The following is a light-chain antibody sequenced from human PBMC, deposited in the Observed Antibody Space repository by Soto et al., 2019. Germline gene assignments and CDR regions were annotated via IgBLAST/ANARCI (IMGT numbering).Light chain of an antibody. J-gene: IGLJ3*02. CDR3: GTWDSSLTAWM. CDR2: ENN. CDR1: SSNIGKNY. V-gene: IGLV1-51*02. Sequence: QSVLTQPPSVSAAPGQKVTISCSGSSSNIGKNYVSWYQQLPGTAPKLLIYENNKRPSGIPDRFSGSKSGTSATLGITGLQTGDEADYYCGTWDSSLTAWMFGGGTQLTVL.